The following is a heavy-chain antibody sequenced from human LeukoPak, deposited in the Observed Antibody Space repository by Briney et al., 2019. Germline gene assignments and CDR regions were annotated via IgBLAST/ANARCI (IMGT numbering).Heavy chain of an antibody. Sequence: PGGSLRLSCAASGFTFTNYWMSWVRQAPGKGLEWVSGISRMGVTTYYADSVKGRFTISRDTSKNTLYLQMNTLRPEDTAVYYCAKEEVPNDYWGQGTLVTVSS. CDR2: ISRMGVTT. V-gene: IGHV3-23*01. D-gene: IGHD2-2*01. CDR1: GFTFTNYW. CDR3: AKEEVPNDY. J-gene: IGHJ4*02.